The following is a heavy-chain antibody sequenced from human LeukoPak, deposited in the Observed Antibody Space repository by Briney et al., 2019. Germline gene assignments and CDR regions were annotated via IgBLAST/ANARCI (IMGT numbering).Heavy chain of an antibody. J-gene: IGHJ4*02. CDR3: ATLWFGELLPRNPRSDY. D-gene: IGHD3-10*01. Sequence: PGGSLRLSCVASGFTFGKYWMSWVRQAPGKGLEWVANIKLDGSEKNYVDSVKGRFTISRDNTKNSLYLQMSNLRAEDTAVYYCATLWFGELLPRNPRSDYWGQGTLVTVSS. V-gene: IGHV3-7*03. CDR1: GFTFGKYW. CDR2: IKLDGSEK.